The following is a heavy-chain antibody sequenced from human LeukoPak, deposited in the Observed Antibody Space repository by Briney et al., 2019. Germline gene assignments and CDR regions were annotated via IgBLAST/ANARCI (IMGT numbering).Heavy chain of an antibody. J-gene: IGHJ1*01. Sequence: ASVKVSCKAYGYTFTTYDINWLRPAPGKGLEWIGWMNPNRINTGSAQKFQGRITMTMNASITTAYMELSSLRSEDTAVYYCARGRMSFVWGQGTLVTVSS. CDR2: MNPNRINT. V-gene: IGHV1-8*01. D-gene: IGHD3/OR15-3a*01. CDR3: ARGRMSFV. CDR1: GYTFTTYD.